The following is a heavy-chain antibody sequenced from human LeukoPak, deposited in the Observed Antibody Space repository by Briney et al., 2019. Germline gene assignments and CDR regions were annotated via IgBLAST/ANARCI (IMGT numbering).Heavy chain of an antibody. CDR3: ARDYCSSTSCLFDY. Sequence: ASVKVSCKASGYTFTGYYMHWVRQAPRQGLEWMGRINPNSGGTNYAQKFQGRVTMTRDTSISTAYMDLSRLRSDDTAVYYCARDYCSSTSCLFDYWGQGTLVTVSS. CDR2: INPNSGGT. D-gene: IGHD2-2*01. V-gene: IGHV1-2*06. J-gene: IGHJ4*02. CDR1: GYTFTGYY.